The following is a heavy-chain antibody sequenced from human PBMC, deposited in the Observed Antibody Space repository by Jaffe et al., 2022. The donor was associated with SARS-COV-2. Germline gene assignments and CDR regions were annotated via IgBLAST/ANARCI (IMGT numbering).Heavy chain of an antibody. D-gene: IGHD6-13*01. CDR2: IYYSGGT. V-gene: IGHV4-39*01. CDR3: ARYSNRFDP. J-gene: IGHJ5*02. Sequence: QLQLQESGPGLVRPSETLSLTCTVSGDSINSSSYYWAWTRQPPGKGLEWIGSIYYSGGTYYSPSLKSRISISVDTSKNQFSLKLASVTAADTAVYYCARYSNRFDPWGQGTLVTVSS. CDR1: GDSINSSSYY.